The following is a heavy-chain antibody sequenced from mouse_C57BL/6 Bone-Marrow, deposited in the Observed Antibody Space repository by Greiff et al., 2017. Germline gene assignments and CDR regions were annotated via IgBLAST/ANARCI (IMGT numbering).Heavy chain of an antibody. CDR3: TTNYGSSDWYVDV. Sequence: VQLKESGAELVRPGASVKLSCTASGFNIKDYYMHWVKQRPEQGLEWIGRIDPEDGDTEYAPKFQGKATMTADTSSNTAYLQLSSLTSEDTAGYYCTTNYGSSDWYVDVWGTGTTVTVSS. J-gene: IGHJ1*03. V-gene: IGHV14-1*01. D-gene: IGHD1-1*01. CDR1: GFNIKDYY. CDR2: IDPEDGDT.